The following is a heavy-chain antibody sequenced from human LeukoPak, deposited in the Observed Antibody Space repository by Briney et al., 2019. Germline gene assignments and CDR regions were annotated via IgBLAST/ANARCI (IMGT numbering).Heavy chain of an antibody. CDR2: INPNSGGT. CDR3: ARHGGYPGDSVQDLYYYYYYGMDV. CDR1: GYTFTGYY. D-gene: IGHD5-12*01. V-gene: IGHV1-2*06. Sequence: ASVKVSCKASGYTFTGYYMHWVRQAPGQGLEWMGRINPNSGGTNYAQKFQGRVTITADESTSTAYMELSSLRSEDTAVYYCARHGGYPGDSVQDLYYYYYYGMDVWGQGTTVTVSS. J-gene: IGHJ6*02.